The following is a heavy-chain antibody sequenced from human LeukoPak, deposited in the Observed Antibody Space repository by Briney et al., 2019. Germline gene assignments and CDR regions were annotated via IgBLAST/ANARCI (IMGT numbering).Heavy chain of an antibody. Sequence: GGSLRLSCAASGFTFSSYAMSWVRQAPGKGLEWVSAISGSGGSTYYADSVKGRFTISRGNSKNTLYLQMNSLRAEDTAVYYCARLTTELGYLDYWGQGTLVTVSS. CDR3: ARLTTELGYLDY. D-gene: IGHD7-27*01. J-gene: IGHJ4*02. CDR2: ISGSGGST. CDR1: GFTFSSYA. V-gene: IGHV3-23*01.